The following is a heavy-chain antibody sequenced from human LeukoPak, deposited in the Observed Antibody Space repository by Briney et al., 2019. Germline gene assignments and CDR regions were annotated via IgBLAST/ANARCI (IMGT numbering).Heavy chain of an antibody. CDR2: IKQDGSEK. CDR1: GFTFSSYW. Sequence: SGGSLRLSCAASGFTFSSYWMSWVRQAPGKGLEWVANIKQDGSEKYYVDSVKGRFTISRDNAKNSLYLQMNSLRAEDTAVYYCASNVDTAMVGAFDIWGQGTMATVSS. V-gene: IGHV3-7*01. D-gene: IGHD5-18*01. J-gene: IGHJ3*02. CDR3: ASNVDTAMVGAFDI.